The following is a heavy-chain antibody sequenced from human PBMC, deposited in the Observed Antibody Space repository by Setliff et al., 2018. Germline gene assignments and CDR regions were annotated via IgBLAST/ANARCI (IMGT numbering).Heavy chain of an antibody. CDR2: IYYSGNT. Sequence: PSETLSLTCSVSGGSIDSHYWSWIRQPPGKGLGWIGSIYYSGNTNYNPSLKSRVTISIDTSKNQFSLKLSSVTAADTAVYHCARGKTFFGAFIRAFDIWGQGRMVTVSS. J-gene: IGHJ3*02. V-gene: IGHV4-59*11. CDR3: ARGKTFFGAFIRAFDI. CDR1: GGSIDSHY. D-gene: IGHD3-3*01.